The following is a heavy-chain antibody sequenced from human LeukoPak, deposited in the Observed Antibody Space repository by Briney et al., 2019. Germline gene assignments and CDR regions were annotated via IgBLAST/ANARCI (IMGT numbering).Heavy chain of an antibody. V-gene: IGHV3-23*01. D-gene: IGHD2-8*02. Sequence: GGSLRLSCAASGFTLSTYAMSWVRQTPGKGLEWVAATSSSDAGTYHADSVRGRFTISRDNSKSTLSLQMNSLRAEDTAIYYCATYRQVLLPFESWGQGTLVTVSS. CDR3: ATYRQVLLPFES. CDR1: GFTLSTYA. CDR2: TSSSDAGT. J-gene: IGHJ4*02.